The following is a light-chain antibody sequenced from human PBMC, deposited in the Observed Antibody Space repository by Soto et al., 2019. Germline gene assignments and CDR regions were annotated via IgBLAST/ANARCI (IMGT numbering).Light chain of an antibody. CDR1: QDISSY. V-gene: IGKV1-9*01. CDR3: QQLNNYPRT. Sequence: DIQLTQSPCFLSASIGDRVTITCRASQDISSYLAWYQLKPGKAPKLLISTASTLQSGVPSRFSGSGSGTEFTLTISSLQPEDFATYYCQQLNNYPRTFGQGTKVDIK. J-gene: IGKJ1*01. CDR2: TAS.